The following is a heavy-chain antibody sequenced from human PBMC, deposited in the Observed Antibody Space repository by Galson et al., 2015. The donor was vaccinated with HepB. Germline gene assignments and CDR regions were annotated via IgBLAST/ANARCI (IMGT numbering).Heavy chain of an antibody. Sequence: SVKVSCKASGYTFTSYAMHWVRQAPGQRLEWMGWINAGNGNTKYSQKFQGRVTITRDTSASTAYMELSSLRSEDTAVYYCARRYYYDSSGYYDAFDIWGQGTMVTVSS. CDR3: ARRYYYDSSGYYDAFDI. D-gene: IGHD3-22*01. J-gene: IGHJ3*02. V-gene: IGHV1-3*01. CDR2: INAGNGNT. CDR1: GYTFTSYA.